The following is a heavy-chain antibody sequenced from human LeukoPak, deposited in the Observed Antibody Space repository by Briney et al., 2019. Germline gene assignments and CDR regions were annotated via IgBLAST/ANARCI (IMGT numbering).Heavy chain of an antibody. CDR2: INWNGGST. CDR1: GFTFSSYW. V-gene: IGHV3-20*04. Sequence: PGGSLRLSCAASGFTFSSYWMSWVRHAPGKGLEWVSGINWNGGSTGYADSVKGRFTISRDNAKNSLYLQMNSLRAEDTALYYCARSIVGAATLSSYYFDYWGQGTLVTVSS. CDR3: ARSIVGAATLSSYYFDY. D-gene: IGHD1-26*01. J-gene: IGHJ4*02.